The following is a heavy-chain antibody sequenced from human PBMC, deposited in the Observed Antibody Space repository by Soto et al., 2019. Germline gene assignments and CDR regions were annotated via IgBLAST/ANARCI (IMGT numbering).Heavy chain of an antibody. V-gene: IGHV3-13*04. CDR1: GFTFSSYD. CDR3: ARAIGPTLFDY. Sequence: LSLSCSASGFTFSSYDMNWVRQGRGKGLEWDSAIGTAGDTNYGGSVKGRVTISRENAKNSLYLQMNTLRAGDTAIYFCARAIGPTLFDYWGQGTLVTVSS. J-gene: IGHJ4*02. D-gene: IGHD3-22*01. CDR2: IGTAGDT.